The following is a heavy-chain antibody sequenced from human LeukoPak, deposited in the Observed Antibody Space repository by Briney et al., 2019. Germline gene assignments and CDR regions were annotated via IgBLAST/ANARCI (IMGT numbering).Heavy chain of an antibody. CDR2: INHSGST. V-gene: IGHV4-34*01. J-gene: IGHJ4*02. CDR1: GGSFSGYY. CDR3: ARGVLGSSYYYDSSGYYYFDY. Sequence: SETLSLTCAVYGGSFSGYYWSWIRQPPGKGLEWIGEINHSGSTNYNPSLKSRVTISVDTSKNQFSLKLSSVTAADTAVYYCARGVLGSSYYYDSSGYYYFDYWGQGTLVTVSS. D-gene: IGHD3-22*01.